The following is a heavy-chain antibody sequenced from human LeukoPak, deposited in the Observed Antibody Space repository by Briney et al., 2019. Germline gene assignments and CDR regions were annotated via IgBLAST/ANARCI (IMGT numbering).Heavy chain of an antibody. V-gene: IGHV4-4*07. Sequence: SETLSLTCTVSGGSITSYYWSWLRQPAGKGLEWIGRIYATGSTDYNPSLANRVMMSVDTSKNQFSLKLSSMTAADTAVYYCAREGSMTARPFVSIDYWGQGTLVTVSS. J-gene: IGHJ4*02. D-gene: IGHD6-6*01. CDR3: AREGSMTARPFVSIDY. CDR2: IYATGST. CDR1: GGSITSYY.